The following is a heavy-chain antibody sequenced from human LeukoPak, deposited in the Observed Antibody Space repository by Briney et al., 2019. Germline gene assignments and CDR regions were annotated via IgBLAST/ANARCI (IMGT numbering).Heavy chain of an antibody. CDR1: GGTFSSYA. V-gene: IGHV1-69*01. J-gene: IGHJ5*02. Sequence: GSSVKVSCKASGGTFSSYAISWVRQAPGQGLEWMGGIILIFGTANYAQKFQGRVTITADESTSTVYMELSSLRSEDTAVYYCARDSCSSTSCQNWFDPWGQGTLVTVSS. CDR2: IILIFGTA. D-gene: IGHD2-2*01. CDR3: ARDSCSSTSCQNWFDP.